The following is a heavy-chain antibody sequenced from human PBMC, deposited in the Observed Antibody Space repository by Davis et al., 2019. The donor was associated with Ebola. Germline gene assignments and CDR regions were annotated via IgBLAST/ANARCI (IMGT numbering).Heavy chain of an antibody. Sequence: GSLRLSCAVYGGSFSGYYWSWIRQPPGKGLEWIGEINHSGSTNYNPSLKSRVTISVDTSKNQFSLKLSSVTAEDTAVYYCTAPGSGGVDYWGQGTLVTVSS. CDR3: TAPGSGGVDY. J-gene: IGHJ4*02. D-gene: IGHD2-15*01. V-gene: IGHV4-34*01. CDR1: GGSFSGYY. CDR2: INHSGST.